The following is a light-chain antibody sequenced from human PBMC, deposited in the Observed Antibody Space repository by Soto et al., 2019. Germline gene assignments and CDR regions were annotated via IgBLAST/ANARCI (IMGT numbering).Light chain of an antibody. CDR1: QSVSSSY. J-gene: IGKJ5*01. CDR2: DAS. V-gene: IGKV3D-20*02. Sequence: EIVLTQSPGTLSLSPGERATLSCRASQSVSSSYLAWYQQRPGQPPRLLIHDASHRAAGIPARFSGSGFGTDFTLTISSLEPEDAAVYYCQQRSNWPPITFGQGTRLEI. CDR3: QQRSNWPPIT.